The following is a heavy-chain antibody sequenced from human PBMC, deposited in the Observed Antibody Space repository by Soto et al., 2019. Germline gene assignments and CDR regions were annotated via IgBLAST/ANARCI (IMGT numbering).Heavy chain of an antibody. CDR3: ARAKITGRFDY. CDR2: INHSGST. V-gene: IGHV4-34*01. J-gene: IGHJ4*02. D-gene: IGHD2-8*02. Sequence: QVQLQQWGAGLLKPSETLSLTCAVYGGSFSGYYWTWLRQPPGTGLEWIGEINHSGSTNYNPSLKSRVTTSVDTAKNQFSLKLTSVTAADTAVYYGARAKITGRFDYWGQGTLVTVSS. CDR1: GGSFSGYY.